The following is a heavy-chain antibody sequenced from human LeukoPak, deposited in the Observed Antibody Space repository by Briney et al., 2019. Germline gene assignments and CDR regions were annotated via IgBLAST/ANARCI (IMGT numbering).Heavy chain of an antibody. J-gene: IGHJ4*02. D-gene: IGHD1-1*01. Sequence: PGGSLRLSCAASGFTFSTYAMHWVRQAPGKGLEWVAFIRYDGNNKDYADSVKGRFTISRDNSKNTLYLQMNSLRAEDTAVYYCAGGTQGYWGQGTLVTVSS. V-gene: IGHV3-30*02. CDR2: IRYDGNNK. CDR1: GFTFSTYA. CDR3: AGGTQGY.